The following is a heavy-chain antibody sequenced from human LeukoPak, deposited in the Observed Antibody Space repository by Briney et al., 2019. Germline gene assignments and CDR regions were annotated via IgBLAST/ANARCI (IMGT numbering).Heavy chain of an antibody. CDR3: ARLTMGFLPDY. V-gene: IGHV4-61*02. Sequence: PSETLALTCTVSGGSISSDSYYWSWIRQPAGKGLEWIGRIYNSGSTNYNPSLKSRVAISVDTSKDQFSLKLSSVTAADTAVYYCARLTMGFLPDYWGQGTLVTVSS. CDR2: IYNSGST. D-gene: IGHD2/OR15-2a*01. J-gene: IGHJ4*02. CDR1: GGSISSDSYY.